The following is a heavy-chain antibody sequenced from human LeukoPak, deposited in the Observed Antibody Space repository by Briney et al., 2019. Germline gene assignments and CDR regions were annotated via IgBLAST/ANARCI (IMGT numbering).Heavy chain of an antibody. CDR1: GFTFSSYA. V-gene: IGHV3-30-3*01. D-gene: IGHD3-10*01. Sequence: GRSLRLSCAASGFTFSSYAMHWVRQAPGKGLEWVAVISYDGSNKYYADPVKGRFTSSRDNSKNTLYLQMNSLRAEDTAVYYCASPLWFGELLFEAWGQGTLVTVSS. CDR2: ISYDGSNK. CDR3: ASPLWFGELLFEA. J-gene: IGHJ5*02.